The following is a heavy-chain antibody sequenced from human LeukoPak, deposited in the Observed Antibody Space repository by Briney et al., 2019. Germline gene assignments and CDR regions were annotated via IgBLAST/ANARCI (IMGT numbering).Heavy chain of an antibody. V-gene: IGHV4-59*01. Sequence: SETLSLTCTVSGGSISSYYWSWIRQPPGKGLEWIGYIYYSGSTNYNPSLKNRVTISVDTSKNQFSLKLSSVTAADTAVYYCARATKYWDVLDYWGQGTLVTVSS. CDR1: GGSISSYY. J-gene: IGHJ4*02. CDR3: ARATKYWDVLDY. CDR2: IYYSGST. D-gene: IGHD1-26*01.